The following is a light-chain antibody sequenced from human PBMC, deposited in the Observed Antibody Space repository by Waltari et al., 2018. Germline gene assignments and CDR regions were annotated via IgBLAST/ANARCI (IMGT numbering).Light chain of an antibody. CDR2: DVS. J-gene: IGLJ3*02. V-gene: IGLV2-14*03. CDR3: NSYTGSSSWV. Sequence: QSALTQPASVSGSPGQSITISCTGTASDVAFYNYVSWYQKHPGKAPKVIIYDVSERPSGVSNRFSGSKSGNSAFLTISGLQAEDEADYYCNSYTGSSSWVFGGGTKLTV. CDR1: ASDVAFYNY.